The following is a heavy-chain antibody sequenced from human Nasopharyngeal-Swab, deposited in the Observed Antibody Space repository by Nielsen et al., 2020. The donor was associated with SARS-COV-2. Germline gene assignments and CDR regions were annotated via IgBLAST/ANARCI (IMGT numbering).Heavy chain of an antibody. CDR2: IKQDGSEK. CDR1: GFSFSNYA. Sequence: GGSLRLSCAASGFSFSNYAMNWVRQAPGKGLEWVANIKQDGSEKYYVDSVKGRFTISRDNAKNSLYLQMNSLRAEDTAVYYCARESYYGMDVWGQGTTVTVSS. CDR3: ARESYYGMDV. J-gene: IGHJ6*02. V-gene: IGHV3-7*01.